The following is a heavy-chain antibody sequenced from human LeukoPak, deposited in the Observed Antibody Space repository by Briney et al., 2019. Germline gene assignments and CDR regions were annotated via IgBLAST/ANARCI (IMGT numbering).Heavy chain of an antibody. CDR1: GYTFTSYP. V-gene: IGHV1-3*02. J-gene: IGHJ4*02. CDR3: ARDSTGTGLLEY. Sequence: ASVTVSCKASGYTFTSYPIHWVRQAPGQRLEWMGWSNGGNGNTKYSQEFQDRVTITRDTSASKAYMELSSLRSEDMAVYYCARDSTGTGLLEYWGQGTLVTVSS. D-gene: IGHD1-7*01. CDR2: SNGGNGNT.